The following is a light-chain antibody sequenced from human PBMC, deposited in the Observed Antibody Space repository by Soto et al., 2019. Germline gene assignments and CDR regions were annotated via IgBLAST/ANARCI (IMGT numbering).Light chain of an antibody. CDR1: QSLVYSDGNTY. CDR3: HQYDSWT. Sequence: VMTQSPLSLPVTLGQPASICCRSSQSLVYSDGNTYLAWYQQKPGQAPRLLIYGASSRATGIPDRFSGSGSGTDFTLTISRLEPEDFAVYYCHQYDSWTFGQGTKVDIK. CDR2: GAS. V-gene: IGKV3-20*01. J-gene: IGKJ1*01.